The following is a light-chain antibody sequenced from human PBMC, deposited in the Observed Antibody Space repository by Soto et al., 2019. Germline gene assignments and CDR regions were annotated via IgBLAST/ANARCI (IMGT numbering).Light chain of an antibody. J-gene: IGKJ4*01. V-gene: IGKV3-20*01. CDR1: QTLSSSS. Sequence: EVGLTQSPGTLSLSPGESGTLSCRAGQTLSSSSLAWYQQKPGQAPRLLIYGASNRASGIPDRFSGGGSGTDFTLTISRLEPEDFAVYYCHQYGSSPLTFGGGTKVDI. CDR2: GAS. CDR3: HQYGSSPLT.